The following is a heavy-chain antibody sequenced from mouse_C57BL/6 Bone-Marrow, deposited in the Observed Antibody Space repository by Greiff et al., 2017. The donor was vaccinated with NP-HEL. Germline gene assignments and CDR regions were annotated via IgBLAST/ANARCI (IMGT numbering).Heavy chain of an antibody. CDR3: ARDAHYSNYVFAY. V-gene: IGHV7-1*01. Sequence: EVKLMESGGGLVQSGRSLRLSCATSGFTFSDFYMEWVRQAPGKGLEWIAASRNKANDYTTEYSASVKGRFIVSRNTSQSILYLQMNALRAEDTAIYYCARDAHYSNYVFAYWGQGTLVTVSA. J-gene: IGHJ3*01. CDR2: SRNKANDYTT. D-gene: IGHD2-5*01. CDR1: GFTFSDFY.